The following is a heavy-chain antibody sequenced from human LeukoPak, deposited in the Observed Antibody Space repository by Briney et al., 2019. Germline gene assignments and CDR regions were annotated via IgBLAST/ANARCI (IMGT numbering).Heavy chain of an antibody. CDR1: GYTFTNYG. V-gene: IGHV1-18*01. CDR3: AREALPYGSGSYPYDY. CDR2: ISAYYGNT. J-gene: IGHJ4*02. Sequence: ASVKVSCKASGYTFTNYGISWVRQAPGQGLEWMGWISAYYGNTNYAQKLQGRVSMTTDTSTSTAYMELRSLRSDDTAVYYCAREALPYGSGSYPYDYWGQGTLVTVSS. D-gene: IGHD3-10*01.